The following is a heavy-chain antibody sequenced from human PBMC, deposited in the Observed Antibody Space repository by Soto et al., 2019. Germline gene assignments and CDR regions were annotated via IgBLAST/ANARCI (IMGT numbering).Heavy chain of an antibody. CDR3: AKVYYDSFCVDV. D-gene: IGHD3-22*01. CDR2: ISGSGGST. CDR1: GFTLSSYA. Sequence: GGSLRISCAASGFTLSSYAMSWVRQAPGKGLEWVSAISGSGGSTYYADSVKGRFTISRDNSKNTLYLQMNSLRAEDTAVYYCAKVYYDSFCVDVWGQGTTVTVSS. J-gene: IGHJ6*02. V-gene: IGHV3-23*01.